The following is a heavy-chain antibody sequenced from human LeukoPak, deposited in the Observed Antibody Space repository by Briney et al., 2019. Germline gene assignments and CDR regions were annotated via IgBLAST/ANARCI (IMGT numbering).Heavy chain of an antibody. D-gene: IGHD2-8*01. CDR3: ASKTRTRYCTNGVCYGDY. CDR1: GGSFSGYY. V-gene: IGHV4-34*01. CDR2: INQSGST. Sequence: SETLSLTCAVYGGSFSGYYWSWIRQPPGKGLEWIGEINQSGSTNYNPSLKSRVTISVDTSKNQFSLKLSSVTAADTAVYYCASKTRTRYCTNGVCYGDYWGQGTLVTVSS. J-gene: IGHJ4*02.